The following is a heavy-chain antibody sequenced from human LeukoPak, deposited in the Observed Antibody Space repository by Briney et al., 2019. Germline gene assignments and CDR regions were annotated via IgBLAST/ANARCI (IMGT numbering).Heavy chain of an antibody. CDR3: ATGPAVANWFDP. CDR1: GYTFTSYD. Sequence: GASVKVSCKASGYTFTSYDINWVRQATGQGLEWMGWMNPNSGNTGYAQKFQGRVTITADESTSTAYMELSSLRSEDTAVYYCATGPAVANWFDPWGQGTLVTVSS. CDR2: MNPNSGNT. V-gene: IGHV1-8*01. J-gene: IGHJ5*02. D-gene: IGHD6-19*01.